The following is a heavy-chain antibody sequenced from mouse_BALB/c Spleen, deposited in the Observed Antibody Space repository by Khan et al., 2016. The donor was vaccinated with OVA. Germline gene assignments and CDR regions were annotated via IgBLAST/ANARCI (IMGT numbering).Heavy chain of an antibody. V-gene: IGHV5-6-5*01. CDR3: ARDYWFAY. J-gene: IGHJ3*01. CDR1: GFTFSNYA. Sequence: EVQLVESGGGLVKPGGSLKLSCAASGFTFSNYAMSWVRQSPEKRLEWVASISSGDSTYYPDSVKGRFTISRDNARNILYLQMSSLRSEDTAMYYCARDYWFAYWGQGILVTVSA. CDR2: ISSGDST.